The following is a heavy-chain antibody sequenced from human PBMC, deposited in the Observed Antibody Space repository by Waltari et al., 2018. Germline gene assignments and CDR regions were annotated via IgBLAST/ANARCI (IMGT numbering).Heavy chain of an antibody. Sequence: QLQLKESCPGLVQPSETLSLTCTVSGGSISTHYHWGWIRQPPGKGLEWMGNMQYRGSTFYNPSLESRVTISLDTWKNQFSLRLSSVGAADTAVYFCGRIAFGDEGGYFQYWGQGTLVTVSS. CDR1: GGSISTHYH. D-gene: IGHD4-17*01. J-gene: IGHJ1*01. CDR3: GRIAFGDEGGYFQY. CDR2: MQYRGST. V-gene: IGHV4-39*01.